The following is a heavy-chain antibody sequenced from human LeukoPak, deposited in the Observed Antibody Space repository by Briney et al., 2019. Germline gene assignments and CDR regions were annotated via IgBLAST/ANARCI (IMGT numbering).Heavy chain of an antibody. CDR2: IYYSGST. CDR3: ARLRIAVAGTPNWFDP. D-gene: IGHD6-19*01. V-gene: IGHV4-39*01. CDR1: GGSISSSSYY. Sequence: SETRSLTCTVSGGSISSSSYYWGWIRQPPGKGLAWIGSIYYSGSTYYNPSLKSRITISVDTSKNQFSLKPSSVTAADTAVYYCARLRIAVAGTPNWFDPWGQGTLVTVSS. J-gene: IGHJ5*02.